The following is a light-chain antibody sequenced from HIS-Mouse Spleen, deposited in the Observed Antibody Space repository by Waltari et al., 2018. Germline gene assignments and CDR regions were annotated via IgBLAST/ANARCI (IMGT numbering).Light chain of an antibody. J-gene: IGLJ3*02. CDR1: SSAVGGYNY. V-gene: IGLV2-14*03. CDR3: SSYTSSSTRV. Sequence: QSALTQPASVSGSPGQSLPISCTGTSSAVGGYNYVSWYQHHPGKGPKLMIYDVSNRPSGVSNRFSGSKSGNTASLTISGLQAEDEADYYCSSYTSSSTRVFGGGTKLTVL. CDR2: DVS.